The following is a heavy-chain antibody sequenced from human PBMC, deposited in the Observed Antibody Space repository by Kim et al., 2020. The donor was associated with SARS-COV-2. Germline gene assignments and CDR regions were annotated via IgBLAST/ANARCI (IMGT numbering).Heavy chain of an antibody. D-gene: IGHD1-26*01. Sequence: YAASVKGRFTISRDNSKNTLYLQMNSLRAEDTAVYYCARTYSGSYLALFDYWGQGTLVTVSS. V-gene: IGHV3-30*01. CDR3: ARTYSGSYLALFDY. J-gene: IGHJ4*02.